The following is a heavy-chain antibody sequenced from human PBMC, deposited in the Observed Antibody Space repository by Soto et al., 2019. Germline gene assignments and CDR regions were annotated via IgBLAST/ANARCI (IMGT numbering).Heavy chain of an antibody. Sequence: PGGSLRRSCAASGLTFNSHAMSRVRQAPGMGLDWVSRISASATDTDYADSGKRRFTISRDNSKSTLYLQRDILRADDTAVYYSAQVGHIYGSENYEELFDFSGEGTLVTVTS. CDR2: ISASATDT. D-gene: IGHD3-10*01. CDR3: AQVGHIYGSENYEELFDF. V-gene: IGHV3-23*01. J-gene: IGHJ4*02. CDR1: GLTFNSHA.